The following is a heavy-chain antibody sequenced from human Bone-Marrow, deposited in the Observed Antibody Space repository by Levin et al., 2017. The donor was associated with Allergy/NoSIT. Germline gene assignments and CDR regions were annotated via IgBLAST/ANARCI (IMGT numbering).Heavy chain of an antibody. V-gene: IGHV6-1*01. CDR1: GDSVSNTNAA. J-gene: IGHJ4*02. D-gene: IGHD5-18*01. CDR2: TYFRSKWYS. CDR3: ARDEWIQLWTFDY. Sequence: SQTLSLPCAISGDSVSNTNAAWNWIRQSPSRGLEWLGRTYFRSKWYSDYAVSLKSRISISADTSKNQISLQLNSVTPEDTAVYFCARDEWIQLWTFDYWGQGTLVTVSS.